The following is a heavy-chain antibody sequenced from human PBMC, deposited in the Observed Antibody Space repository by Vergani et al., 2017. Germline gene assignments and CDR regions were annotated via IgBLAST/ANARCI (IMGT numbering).Heavy chain of an antibody. V-gene: IGHV4-61*10. Sequence: QVQLQESGPGLVKPSETLSLTCTVSGGSVSSGSYYWSWIRQPAGKGLEWIGYIYYSGSTNYNPSLKSRVTISVDTSKNQFSLKLSSVTAADTAVYYCARPRAYSSSWYERGLDAFDIWGQGTMVTVSS. CDR3: ARPRAYSSSWYERGLDAFDI. J-gene: IGHJ3*02. CDR1: GGSVSSGSYY. CDR2: IYYSGST. D-gene: IGHD6-13*01.